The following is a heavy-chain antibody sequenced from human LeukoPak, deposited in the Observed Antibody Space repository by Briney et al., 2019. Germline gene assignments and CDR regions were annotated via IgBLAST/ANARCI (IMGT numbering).Heavy chain of an antibody. J-gene: IGHJ4*02. V-gene: IGHV1-69*13. Sequence: ASVKVSCKASGGTFSSYAISWVRQAPGQGLEWMGGIIPIFGTANYAQKFQGRVTITADESTSTAYMELSSLRSEDTAVYYRARGQVRGYSGYAEFDYWGQGTLVTVSS. CDR3: ARGQVRGYSGYAEFDY. D-gene: IGHD5-12*01. CDR2: IIPIFGTA. CDR1: GGTFSSYA.